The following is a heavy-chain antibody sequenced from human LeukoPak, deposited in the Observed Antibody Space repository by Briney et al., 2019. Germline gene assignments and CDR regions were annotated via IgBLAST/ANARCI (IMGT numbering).Heavy chain of an antibody. CDR1: GGSISSSSYY. CDR3: ARGFLGDYFGSGSYYVFDY. Sequence: KPSETLSLTCTVSGGSISSSSYYWGWIRQPPGKGLEWIGSIYYSGSTYYNPSLKSRVTISVDTSKNQFSLKLSSVTAADTAVYYCARGFLGDYFGSGSYYVFDYWGQGTLVTVSS. J-gene: IGHJ4*02. V-gene: IGHV4-39*01. CDR2: IYYSGST. D-gene: IGHD3-10*01.